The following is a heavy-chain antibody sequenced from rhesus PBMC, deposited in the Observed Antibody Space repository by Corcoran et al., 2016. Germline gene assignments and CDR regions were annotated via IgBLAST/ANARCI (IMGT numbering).Heavy chain of an antibody. D-gene: IGHD5-42*01. J-gene: IGHJ2*01. CDR3: ARAHRGYWYFDL. CDR2: ISPLVGIT. Sequence: QVQLVQSGSEVTKTGASVKASCKASGFTCGSYAISWLRQAPRQGLEWMEVISPLVGITNYSEKFQGRVTITADTSTSTAYMELSSRRSEDTAVYYCARAHRGYWYFDLWGPGTPITISS. CDR1: GFTCGSYA. V-gene: IGHV1-198*02.